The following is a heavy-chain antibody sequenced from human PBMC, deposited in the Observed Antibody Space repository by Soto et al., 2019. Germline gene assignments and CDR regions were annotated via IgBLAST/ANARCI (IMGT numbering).Heavy chain of an antibody. CDR2: IKQDGSEK. CDR3: ARVAAAAEGTYLDIYYYYYGMDV. CDR1: GFTFSSYW. J-gene: IGHJ6*02. Sequence: GVSLRLSCAASGFTFSSYWMSWVRQAPGKGLEWVANIKQDGSEKYYVDSVKGRFTISRDNAKNSLYLQMNSLRAEDTAVYYCARVAAAAEGTYLDIYYYYYGMDVWGQGTTVTVSS. V-gene: IGHV3-7*03. D-gene: IGHD6-13*01.